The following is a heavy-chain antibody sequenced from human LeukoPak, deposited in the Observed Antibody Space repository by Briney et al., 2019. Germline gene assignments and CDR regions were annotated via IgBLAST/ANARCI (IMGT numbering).Heavy chain of an antibody. J-gene: IGHJ1*01. V-gene: IGHV3-74*01. Sequence: GGSLRLSCAASGFTFSTYWMHWVRQAPGKGLVWVSRIKSDGGTNYADSVKGRFTISRDNAKKTVSLQMNSLRPEDPGVYYCARAPSEIGGYYPEYFRHWGQGTLVTVSS. CDR1: GFTFSTYW. D-gene: IGHD3-22*01. CDR2: IKSDGGT. CDR3: ARAPSEIGGYYPEYFRH.